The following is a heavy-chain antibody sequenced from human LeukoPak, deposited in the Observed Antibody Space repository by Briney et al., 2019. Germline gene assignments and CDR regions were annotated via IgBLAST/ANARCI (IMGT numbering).Heavy chain of an antibody. CDR1: GGSISSYY. CDR3: ARFKAASGMNYYYYYYMDV. CDR2: IYTSGST. J-gene: IGHJ6*03. V-gene: IGHV4-4*07. D-gene: IGHD6-13*01. Sequence: NPSETLSLTCTVSGGSISSYYWSWIRQPAGKGLEWIGRIYTSGSTNYNPSLKSRVTISVDTSKNQFSLKLSSVTAADTAVYYCARFKAASGMNYYYYYYMDVWGKGTTVTVSS.